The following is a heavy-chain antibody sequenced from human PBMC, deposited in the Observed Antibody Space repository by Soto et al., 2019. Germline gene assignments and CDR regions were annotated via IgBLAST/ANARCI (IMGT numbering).Heavy chain of an antibody. Sequence: GASVKVSCKVSGYTLTELSIHWVRQAPGKGLEWMGGFDPEDGETIYPQNFQGRVTMTEDTSTDTANMELSSLRSEDTAVYYCATRATVGIYYYYGLDVWGQGTTVTVSS. D-gene: IGHD4-17*01. V-gene: IGHV1-24*01. J-gene: IGHJ6*02. CDR1: GYTLTELS. CDR3: ATRATVGIYYYYGLDV. CDR2: FDPEDGET.